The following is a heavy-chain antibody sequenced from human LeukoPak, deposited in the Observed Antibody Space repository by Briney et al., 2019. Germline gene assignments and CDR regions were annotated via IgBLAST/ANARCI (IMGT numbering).Heavy chain of an antibody. CDR1: GFNFRNYA. V-gene: IGHV3-23*01. Sequence: GSRILSCAASGFNFRNYAMYWVRQTPVKGLEWVSGISGSGGSTYYADSVKGRFTISRDNSKNTLYLQMNSLTDEDTAVYYCAKKWGVGTTTLDYFDYWGQGTLVTVSS. CDR3: AKKWGVGTTTLDYFDY. D-gene: IGHD1-26*01. J-gene: IGHJ4*02. CDR2: ISGSGGST.